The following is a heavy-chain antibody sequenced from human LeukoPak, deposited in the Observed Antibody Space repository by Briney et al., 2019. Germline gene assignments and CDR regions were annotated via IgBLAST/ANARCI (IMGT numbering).Heavy chain of an antibody. J-gene: IGHJ5*02. V-gene: IGHV4-59*08. CDR3: ARHRRYNWNYLWFDP. CDR2: IYYSGST. D-gene: IGHD1-7*01. CDR1: GGSISSYY. Sequence: PSETLSLTCTVSGGSISSYYWSWIRQPPGKGLEWIGYIYYSGSTNYNPSLKSRVTISVDTSKNQFSLKLSSVTAADTAVYYCARHRRYNWNYLWFDPWGQGTLVTVSS.